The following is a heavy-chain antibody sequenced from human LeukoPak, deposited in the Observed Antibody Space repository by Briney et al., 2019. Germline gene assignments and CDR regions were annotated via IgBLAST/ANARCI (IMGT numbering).Heavy chain of an antibody. V-gene: IGHV3-23*01. J-gene: IGHJ3*02. Sequence: TGGSLRLSCAASGFTFSSYAMSWVRQAPGKGREGFSAISGSGGSTYYADSVKGRFTISRDNSKNTLYLQMNSLRAEDTAVYYCAKVPSSSCTDAFDIWGQGTMVTVSS. CDR2: ISGSGGST. CDR3: AKVPSSSCTDAFDI. D-gene: IGHD6-13*01. CDR1: GFTFSSYA.